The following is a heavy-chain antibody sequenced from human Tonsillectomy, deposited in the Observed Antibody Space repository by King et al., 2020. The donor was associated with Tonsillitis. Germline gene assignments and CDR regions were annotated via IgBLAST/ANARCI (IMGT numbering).Heavy chain of an antibody. D-gene: IGHD6-19*01. J-gene: IGHJ4*02. Sequence: VQLQESGPGLVKPSETLSLTCAVSGYSISSGYYWGWIRQPPGKGLEWIGSIYHSGSTYYNPSLKSRVTISVDTSENQFSLKLSSVTAADTAVYYCARIIAVVDYWGQGTLVTVSS. CDR2: IYHSGST. V-gene: IGHV4-38-2*01. CDR3: ARIIAVVDY. CDR1: GYSISSGYY.